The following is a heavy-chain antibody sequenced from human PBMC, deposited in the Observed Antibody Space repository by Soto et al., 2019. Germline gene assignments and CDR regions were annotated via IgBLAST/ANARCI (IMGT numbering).Heavy chain of an antibody. V-gene: IGHV1-3*01. CDR1: GYTFTSYA. D-gene: IGHD2-2*01. J-gene: IGHJ4*02. Sequence: ASVKVSCKAAGYTFTSYAMHWVRQAPGQRLEWMGWINAGNGNTKYAQKLQGRVTMTTDTSTSTAYMELRSLRSDDTAVYYCARGVPAAMLHWGQGTLVTVSS. CDR3: ARGVPAAMLH. CDR2: INAGNGNT.